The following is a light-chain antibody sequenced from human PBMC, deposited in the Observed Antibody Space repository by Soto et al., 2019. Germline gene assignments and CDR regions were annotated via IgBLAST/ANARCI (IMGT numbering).Light chain of an antibody. CDR3: QQSYSTPIA. Sequence: DIQMPQTPSSLPPSVRNIVTRTCLASQSIGSYLNCDQQKPGKAPKLLIYAASSLQSGGPSRLSGRGSGTDFTLTISSLKPEEFATYYCQQSYSTPIAFGQGTRLEI. CDR1: QSIGSY. J-gene: IGKJ5*01. V-gene: IGKV1-39*01. CDR2: AAS.